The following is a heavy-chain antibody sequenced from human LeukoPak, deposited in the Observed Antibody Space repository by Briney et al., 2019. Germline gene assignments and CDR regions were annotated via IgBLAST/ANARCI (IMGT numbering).Heavy chain of an antibody. CDR2: VYTSGST. D-gene: IGHD3-16*02. CDR3: ARVASNLYVWGSYRYLDY. CDR1: GDSIRSYY. Sequence: PSETLSLTCTVSGDSIRSYYWSWIRQPAGKGLEWIGRVYTSGSTNYNPSLKSRVTMSIDTSKNQFSLKLSSVTAADTAVYYCARVASNLYVWGSYRYLDYWGQGTLVTVSS. J-gene: IGHJ4*02. V-gene: IGHV4-4*07.